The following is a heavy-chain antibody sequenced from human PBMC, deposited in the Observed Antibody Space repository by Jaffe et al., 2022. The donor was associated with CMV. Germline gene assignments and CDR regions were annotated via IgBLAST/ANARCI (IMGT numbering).Heavy chain of an antibody. D-gene: IGHD2-8*01. J-gene: IGHJ6*02. Sequence: QVHLVESGGGVVQPGRSLRLSCTASGFTFSSYGMHWVRQAPGRGLEWVALVSFDGSEEHYADSVKGRFTISRDNAKSTLFLQMNSLRAEDTAVYYCAKVFRVSYGLDVWGQGTTVTVSS. CDR2: VSFDGSEE. CDR3: AKVFRVSYGLDV. V-gene: IGHV3-30*18. CDR1: GFTFSSYG.